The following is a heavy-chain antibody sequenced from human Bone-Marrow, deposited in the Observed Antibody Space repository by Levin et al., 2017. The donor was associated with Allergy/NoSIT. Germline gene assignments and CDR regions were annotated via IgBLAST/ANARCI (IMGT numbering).Heavy chain of an antibody. CDR2: ITSDGRDT. V-gene: IGHV3-74*03. CDR3: ARGDGSSTSCLAY. CDR1: GFTFSNHW. Sequence: GGSLRLSCAASGFTFSNHWMHWVRQVPGKGLVWVSRITSDGRDTKYADSVMGRFTISRDNARNTLHLQMNSLRAEDTAVYYCARGDGSSTSCLAYWGQGTLVTVSS. J-gene: IGHJ4*02. D-gene: IGHD2-2*01.